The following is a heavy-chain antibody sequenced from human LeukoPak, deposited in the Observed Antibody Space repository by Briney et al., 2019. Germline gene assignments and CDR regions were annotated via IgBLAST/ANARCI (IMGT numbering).Heavy chain of an antibody. Sequence: GGSLRLSCAASGFKFDDYGMSWARQAPGKGLEWVCDINWNGAWTGYADSVKGRFTISRDNAKNSLYLQMNSLRAEDTALYYCAGYYYDSSHGFDLWGQGTLVTVSA. CDR3: AGYYYDSSHGFDL. D-gene: IGHD3-22*01. J-gene: IGHJ5*02. CDR2: INWNGAWT. CDR1: GFKFDDYG. V-gene: IGHV3-20*04.